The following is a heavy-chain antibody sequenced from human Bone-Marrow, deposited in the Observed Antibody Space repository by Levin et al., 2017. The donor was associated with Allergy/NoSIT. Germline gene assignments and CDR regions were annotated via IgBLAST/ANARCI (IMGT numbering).Heavy chain of an antibody. CDR2: IKQDGGEQ. CDR3: ARARRTYDFYFDY. CDR1: GFTFSDYW. Sequence: GESLKISCAASGFTFSDYWMAWVRQAPGKGLECVAKIKQDGGEQYYVDSVKGRFTISRDNSKTSLYLQVNSLRAEDTAVYYCARARRTYDFYFDYWGQGILVTVSS. D-gene: IGHD3/OR15-3a*01. J-gene: IGHJ4*02. V-gene: IGHV3-7*04.